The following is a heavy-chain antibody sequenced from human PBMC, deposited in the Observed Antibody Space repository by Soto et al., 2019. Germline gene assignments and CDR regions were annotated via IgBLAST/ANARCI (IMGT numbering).Heavy chain of an antibody. CDR3: ARGLITGSHYSGGWYYFDS. J-gene: IGHJ4*02. D-gene: IGHD6-19*01. Sequence: QVQLQQSGAGLLKPSETLSLTCAVYGESFSGYIWTWIRQTPGKGLQWIGQINHSGSAIYNPSLKSRVTISVHTSNSHFSLELSSVTAADTAVYYCARGLITGSHYSGGWYYFDSWGQGTQVTVSS. V-gene: IGHV4-34*01. CDR2: INHSGSA. CDR1: GESFSGYI.